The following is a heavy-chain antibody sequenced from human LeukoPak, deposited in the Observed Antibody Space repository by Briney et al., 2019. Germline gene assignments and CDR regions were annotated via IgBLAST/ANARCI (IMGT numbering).Heavy chain of an antibody. Sequence: SETLSLTCAVYGGSFSGYYWSWIRQPPGKGLEWIGEINHSGSTNYNPSLKSRVTISVDTSKNQFSLKLSFVTAADTAVYYCARGSSGGSCYSRVHAGWFDPWGQGTLVTVSS. CDR2: INHSGST. V-gene: IGHV4-34*01. CDR3: ARGSSGGSCYSRVHAGWFDP. J-gene: IGHJ5*02. CDR1: GGSFSGYY. D-gene: IGHD2-15*01.